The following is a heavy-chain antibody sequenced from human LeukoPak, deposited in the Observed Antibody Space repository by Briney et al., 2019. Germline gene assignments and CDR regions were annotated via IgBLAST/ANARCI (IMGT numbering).Heavy chain of an antibody. D-gene: IGHD2-2*01. Sequence: ASVKVSCKASGYTFTSYGISWVRQAPGQGLEWMGWISAYNGNTNYAQKLQGRVTMTTDTSTSTAYMELRSLRSDDTAVYYCASHYCSSTSCYADYGMDVWGKGTTVTDSS. CDR2: ISAYNGNT. CDR1: GYTFTSYG. V-gene: IGHV1-18*04. J-gene: IGHJ6*04. CDR3: ASHYCSSTSCYADYGMDV.